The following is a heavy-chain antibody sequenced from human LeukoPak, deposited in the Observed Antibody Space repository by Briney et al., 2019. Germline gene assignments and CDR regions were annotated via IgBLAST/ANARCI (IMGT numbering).Heavy chain of an antibody. D-gene: IGHD2-2*01. CDR1: GFTFDDYA. J-gene: IGHJ3*02. CDR2: ISWNSGSI. Sequence: GRSLRLSCAASGFTFDDYAMHWVRQAPGKGLEWVSGISWNSGSIGYADSVKGRFTISRDNDKNSLYLQMNSLRAEDTALYYCAKARSSTSFDAFDIWGQGTMVTVSS. V-gene: IGHV3-9*01. CDR3: AKARSSTSFDAFDI.